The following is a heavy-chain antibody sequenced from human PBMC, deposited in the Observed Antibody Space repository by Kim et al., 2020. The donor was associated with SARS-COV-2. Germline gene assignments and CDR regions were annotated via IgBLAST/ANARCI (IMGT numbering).Heavy chain of an antibody. CDR2: IYYSGST. CDR3: AREYSSGWPRIY. Sequence: SETLSLTCTVSGGSISSSSYYWGWIRQPPGKGLEWIGSIYYSGSTYYNPSLKSRVTISVDTSKNQFSLKLSSVTAADTAVYYCAREYSSGWPRIYWGQGTLVTVSS. CDR1: GGSISSSSYY. J-gene: IGHJ4*02. D-gene: IGHD6-19*01. V-gene: IGHV4-39*01.